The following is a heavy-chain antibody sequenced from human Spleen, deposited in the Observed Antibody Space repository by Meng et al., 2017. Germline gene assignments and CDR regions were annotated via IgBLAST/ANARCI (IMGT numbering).Heavy chain of an antibody. Sequence: QVQLVQSGAEVKKPGASVKVSCKAFGYTFTSSAIHWVRQAPGQSLEWMGWITPGSGNTKYSQKFQGRLTITTDTSASTAYMELSTLRSEDTAVYYCARDFTSGSSGDPWGQGTLVTVSS. D-gene: IGHD6-19*01. CDR3: ARDFTSGSSGDP. V-gene: IGHV1-3*01. CDR1: GYTFTSSA. CDR2: ITPGSGNT. J-gene: IGHJ5*02.